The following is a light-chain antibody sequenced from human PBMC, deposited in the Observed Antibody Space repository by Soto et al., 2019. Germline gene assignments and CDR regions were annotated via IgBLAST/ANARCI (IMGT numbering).Light chain of an antibody. CDR3: SSYAGSNNLV. V-gene: IGLV2-8*01. CDR1: SSGVGGYDY. J-gene: IGLJ1*01. Sequence: QSVLTQPPSASGSPGQSVTISCTGTSSGVGGYDYVSWYRQHPGKAPELMIYDVSNRPSGVPDRFSGSKSGNTASLTVSGLQAEDEADYYCSSYAGSNNLVFGTGTKVTVL. CDR2: DVS.